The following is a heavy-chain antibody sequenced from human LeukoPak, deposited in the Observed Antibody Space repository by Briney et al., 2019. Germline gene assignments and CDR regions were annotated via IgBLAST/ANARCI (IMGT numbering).Heavy chain of an antibody. Sequence: PSETLSLTCAVYGGSFSGYYWSWIRQPPGKGLEWIGEINHSGSTNYNPSLKSRVTISVDTSKNQFSLKLSSVTAADTAVYYCARIWSGNYYFDYWGQGTLVTVSS. D-gene: IGHD3-3*01. CDR1: GGSFSGYY. CDR3: ARIWSGNYYFDY. V-gene: IGHV4-34*01. J-gene: IGHJ4*02. CDR2: INHSGST.